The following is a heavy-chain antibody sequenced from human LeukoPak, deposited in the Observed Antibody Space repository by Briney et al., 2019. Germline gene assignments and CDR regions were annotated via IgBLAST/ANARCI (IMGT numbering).Heavy chain of an antibody. CDR2: IIPIFGTA. CDR3: ARRELDAFDI. CDR1: GRTFSSYA. J-gene: IGHJ3*02. D-gene: IGHD1-26*01. Sequence: VASVKVSCKPSGRTFSSYAISCLRHAPGQPLEWMGGIIPIFGTANYAQKFQGRVTIAEDECTSTAYMELSSLRSEDTAVYYCARRELDAFDIWGQGTMVTVSS. V-gene: IGHV1-69*13.